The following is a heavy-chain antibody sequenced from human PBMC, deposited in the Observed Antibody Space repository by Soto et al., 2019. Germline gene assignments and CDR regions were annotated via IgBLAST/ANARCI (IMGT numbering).Heavy chain of an antibody. CDR2: INHSGST. V-gene: IGHV4-34*01. J-gene: IGHJ5*02. CDR1: GGSFSGYY. CDR3: ARRAGYSSSWSRLPWNWFDP. Sequence: PSETLSLTCAVYGGSFSGYYWSWIRQPPGKGLEWIGEINHSGSTNYNPSLKSRVTISVDTSKNQFSLKLSSVTAADTAVYYCARRAGYSSSWSRLPWNWFDPWGQGTLVTVSS. D-gene: IGHD6-13*01.